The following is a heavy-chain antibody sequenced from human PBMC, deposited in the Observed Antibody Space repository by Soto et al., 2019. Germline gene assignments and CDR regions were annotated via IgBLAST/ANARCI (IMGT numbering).Heavy chain of an antibody. CDR3: ARNPDYDIEFDD. Sequence: QVQLVESGGGVVQPGRSLGLSCVASGFSLTNYGMHWVRQAPGKGLEWVAVMWYDGSKQYYGDSVKGRFTISRDISKNTVYLQMNNLRAEDTAVYYCARNPDYDIEFDDWGQGTLVTVSS. V-gene: IGHV3-33*01. D-gene: IGHD3-9*01. J-gene: IGHJ4*02. CDR2: MWYDGSKQ. CDR1: GFSLTNYG.